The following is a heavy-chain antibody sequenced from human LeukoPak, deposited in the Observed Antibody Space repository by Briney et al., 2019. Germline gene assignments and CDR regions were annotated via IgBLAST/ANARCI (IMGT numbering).Heavy chain of an antibody. V-gene: IGHV1-46*01. CDR3: AREIGIMITFGGVHDAFDI. Sequence: GASVKVSCKASGYTFTSYYMHWVRQAPGQGLEWMGIINPSGGSTSYAQKFQGRVTMTRDMSTSTVYMELSSLRSEDTAVYYCAREIGIMITFGGVHDAFDIWGQGTMVTVSS. CDR1: GYTFTSYY. J-gene: IGHJ3*02. CDR2: INPSGGST. D-gene: IGHD3-16*01.